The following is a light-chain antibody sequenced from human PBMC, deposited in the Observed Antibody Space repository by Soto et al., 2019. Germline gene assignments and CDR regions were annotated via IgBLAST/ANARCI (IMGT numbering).Light chain of an antibody. J-gene: IGKJ1*01. CDR2: KAS. CDR3: QQYNSCTWT. Sequence: DIQMTQSPSTLSASVGDRVTITCRASQSISSWLAWYQQKPRKAPKLLIYKASSLESGVPSRFSGSGSGTEFTLTISSLQPDDFATYYCQQYNSCTWTFGQGTKVEIK. CDR1: QSISSW. V-gene: IGKV1-5*03.